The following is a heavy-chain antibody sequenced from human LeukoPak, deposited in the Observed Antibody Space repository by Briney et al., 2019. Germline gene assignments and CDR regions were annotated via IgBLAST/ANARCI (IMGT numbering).Heavy chain of an antibody. D-gene: IGHD3-3*01. CDR3: AKEGGVYFDY. CDR1: GFTVGSSF. Sequence: GGSLRLSCAASGFTVGSSFMTWVRQAPGKGLEWVPAISGSGGSTYYADSVKGRFTISRDNSKNTLYLQMNSLRAEDTAVYYCAKEGGVYFDYWGQGTLVTVSS. CDR2: ISGSGGST. V-gene: IGHV3-23*01. J-gene: IGHJ4*02.